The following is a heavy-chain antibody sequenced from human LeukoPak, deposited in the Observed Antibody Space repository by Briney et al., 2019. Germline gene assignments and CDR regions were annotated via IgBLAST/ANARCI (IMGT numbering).Heavy chain of an antibody. CDR1: GFAFSSYA. V-gene: IGHV3-30*04. D-gene: IGHD7-27*01. CDR2: ISYDGGNK. CDR3: AKAQVNWASLYYFDY. Sequence: GGSLRLSCAASGFAFSSYAMHWVRQAPGKGLEWVAVISYDGGNKYYADSVKGRFTISRDNSKNTLYLQVNSLRAEDTAVYYCAKAQVNWASLYYFDYWGQGTLVTVSS. J-gene: IGHJ4*02.